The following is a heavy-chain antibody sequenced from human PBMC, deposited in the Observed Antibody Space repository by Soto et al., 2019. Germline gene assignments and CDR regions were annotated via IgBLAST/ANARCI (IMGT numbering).Heavy chain of an antibody. J-gene: IGHJ6*02. Sequence: EARLLESGGGLIQPGGSLRLSCEASGFNFGAYAMSWVRQAPGKGLEWVSGISGSSSGTYYTDSVKGRFTISRDNSKNTVYLQMNSLRGEDTAVYYCAKDRSENFWVYYYAMDVWGQGTAVRLL. CDR1: GFNFGAYA. D-gene: IGHD6-19*01. V-gene: IGHV3-23*01. CDR3: AKDRSENFWVYYYAMDV. CDR2: ISGSSSGT.